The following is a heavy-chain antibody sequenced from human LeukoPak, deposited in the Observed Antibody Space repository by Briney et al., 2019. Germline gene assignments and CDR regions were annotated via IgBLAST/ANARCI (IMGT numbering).Heavy chain of an antibody. CDR2: IYHSGST. D-gene: IGHD3-10*01. J-gene: IGHJ3*01. Sequence: PSETLSLTCTVSGGSISSGGYYWSWIRQPPGKGLEWIGYIYHSGSTYYNPSLKSRVTISVDRSKNQFSLKLSSVTAADTAVYYCARDQRVTMVRGFSTAWGQGTMVTVSS. CDR1: GGSISSGGYY. CDR3: ARDQRVTMVRGFSTA. V-gene: IGHV4-30-2*01.